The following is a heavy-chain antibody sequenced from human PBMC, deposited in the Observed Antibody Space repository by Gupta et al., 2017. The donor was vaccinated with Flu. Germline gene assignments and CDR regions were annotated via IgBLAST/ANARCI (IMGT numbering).Heavy chain of an antibody. J-gene: IGHJ4*02. V-gene: IGHV3-23*01. Sequence: YDMGWVRQSPGKGLEWVSGIGASELTLKHADSVKGRFIISRDNSRSTLFLQMNSLRVEDTAVYYCARYLHGGLAYCLDGWGQGTLVTVSS. CDR1: YD. CDR2: IGASELTL. CDR3: ARYLHGGLAYCLDG. D-gene: IGHD4-17*01.